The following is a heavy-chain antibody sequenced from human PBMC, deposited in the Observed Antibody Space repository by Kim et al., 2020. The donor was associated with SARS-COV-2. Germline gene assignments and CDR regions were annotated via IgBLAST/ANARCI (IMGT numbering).Heavy chain of an antibody. Sequence: LNSRVTISVDTSKNQFSLKLGSVTAADTAVYYCARAKRITIFGVVNWFDPWGQGTLVTVSS. CDR3: ARAKRITIFGVVNWFDP. J-gene: IGHJ5*02. V-gene: IGHV4-31*02. D-gene: IGHD3-3*01.